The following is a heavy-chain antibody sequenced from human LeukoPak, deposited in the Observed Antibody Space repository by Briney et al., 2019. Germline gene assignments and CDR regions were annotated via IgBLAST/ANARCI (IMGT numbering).Heavy chain of an antibody. V-gene: IGHV3-21*01. CDR3: ARDSTASSIAASEEFCDY. J-gene: IGHJ4*02. CDR2: ISSSSSYI. CDR1: GFTFTSYS. Sequence: GGSLIPSCAASGFTFTSYSMNWVREAPGKGLEWVSSISSSSSYIYYADSVQGRFTISRDNAKNSLYLQMNSLRADDTAVYYCARDSTASSIAASEEFCDYWGQGTLVTVSS. D-gene: IGHD6-6*01.